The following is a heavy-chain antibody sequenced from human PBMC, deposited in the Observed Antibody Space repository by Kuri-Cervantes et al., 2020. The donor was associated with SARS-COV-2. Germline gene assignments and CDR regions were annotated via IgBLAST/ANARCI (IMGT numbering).Heavy chain of an antibody. CDR2: ISSNGGST. D-gene: IGHD1-26*01. CDR3: AKGLGASSDYYYYYYMDV. J-gene: IGHJ6*03. CDR1: GFTFSSYA. Sequence: GGSLRLSCAASGFTFSSYAMHWVRQAPGKGLEYVSAISSNGGSTYYADSVKGRFTISRDNSKNTLYLQMGSLRAEDTAVYYCAKGLGASSDYYYYYYMDVWGRGTTVTVSS. V-gene: IGHV3-64*02.